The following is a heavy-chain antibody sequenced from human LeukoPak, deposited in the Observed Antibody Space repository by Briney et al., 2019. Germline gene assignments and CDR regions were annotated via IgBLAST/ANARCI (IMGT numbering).Heavy chain of an antibody. CDR1: GGSFSGYY. CDR2: INHSGST. D-gene: IGHD2-15*01. CDR3: ARVLGYCSGGSCYPHLRTPYYFAY. Sequence: SETLSLTCAVYGGSFSGYYWSWIRQPPGKGLEWIGEINHSGSTNYNPSLKSRVTISVDTSKNQFSLKLSSVTAADTAVYYCARVLGYCSGGSCYPHLRTPYYFAYWGQGTLVTVSS. V-gene: IGHV4-34*01. J-gene: IGHJ4*02.